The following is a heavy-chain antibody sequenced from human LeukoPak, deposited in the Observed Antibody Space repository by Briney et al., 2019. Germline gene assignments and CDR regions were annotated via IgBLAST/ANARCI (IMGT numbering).Heavy chain of an antibody. J-gene: IGHJ6*02. V-gene: IGHV3-30*04. CDR3: ARGYYGLGSYFGGYYYGMDV. D-gene: IGHD3-10*01. CDR1: GFTFSSYA. CDR2: ISYDGSNK. Sequence: GGSLRLSCAASGFTFSSYAMHWVRQAPGKGLEWVAVISYDGSNKYYADSVKGRFTISRDNSKNTLYLQMNSLRAEDTAVYYCARGYYGLGSYFGGYYYGMDVWGQGTTVTVSS.